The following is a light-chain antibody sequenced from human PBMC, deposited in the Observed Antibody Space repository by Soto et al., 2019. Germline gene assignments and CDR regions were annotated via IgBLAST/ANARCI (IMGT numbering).Light chain of an antibody. CDR1: QSVSSN. Sequence: IVMTQSPGTVSVSPGERVTLSGMASQSVSSNLAWYQQRPGQAPRLLIYSVSSRDTDIPARFSGGGSGTEFTLTINSLQTEDFGVYYCQQYNVWPQTFGQGTKVDIK. CDR2: SVS. CDR3: QQYNVWPQT. J-gene: IGKJ1*01. V-gene: IGKV3-15*01.